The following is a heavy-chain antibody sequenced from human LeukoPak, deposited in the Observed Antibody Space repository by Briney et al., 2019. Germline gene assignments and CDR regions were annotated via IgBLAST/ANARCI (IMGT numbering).Heavy chain of an antibody. CDR2: INPNSGGT. CDR3: ASYYYGSGSYRYYYYMDV. CDR1: GYTFTGYY. D-gene: IGHD3-10*01. J-gene: IGHJ6*03. Sequence: ASVKVSCKASGYTFTGYYMHWVRQAPGQGLEWMGWINPNSGGTNYAQKFQGRVTMTGDTSISTAYMELSRLRSDDTAVYYCASYYYGSGSYRYYYYMDVWGKGTTVTVSS. V-gene: IGHV1-2*02.